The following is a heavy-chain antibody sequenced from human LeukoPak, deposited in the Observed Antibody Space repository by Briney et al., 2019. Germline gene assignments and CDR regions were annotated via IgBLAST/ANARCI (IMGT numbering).Heavy chain of an antibody. J-gene: IGHJ4*02. CDR2: ISASTGTT. V-gene: IGHV3-23*01. CDR1: GFTFSSYS. D-gene: IGHD6-13*01. CDR3: AKGSWCDY. Sequence: GGSLRLSCAASGFTFSSYSMNWVRQAPGKGLEWVSGISASTGTTYYADSVKGRFIISRDNSKDTLYLQMNSLRAEDTAVYYCAKGSWCDYWGQGSLVTVSS.